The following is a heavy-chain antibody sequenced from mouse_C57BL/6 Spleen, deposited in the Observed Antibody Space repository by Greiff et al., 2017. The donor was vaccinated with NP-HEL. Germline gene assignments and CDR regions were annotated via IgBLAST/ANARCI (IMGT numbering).Heavy chain of an antibody. CDR1: GYAFSSSW. J-gene: IGHJ3*01. V-gene: IGHV1-82*01. Sequence: QVQLKESGPELVKPGASVKISCKASGYAFSSSWMNWVKQRPGKGLEWIGRIYPGDGDTNYNGKFKGKATLTADKSSSTAYMQLSSLTSEDSAVYFCATPSTTASFAYWGQGTLVTVSA. CDR3: ATPSTTASFAY. CDR2: IYPGDGDT. D-gene: IGHD1-2*01.